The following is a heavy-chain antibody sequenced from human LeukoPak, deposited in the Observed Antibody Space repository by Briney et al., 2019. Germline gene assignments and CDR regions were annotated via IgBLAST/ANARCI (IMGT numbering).Heavy chain of an antibody. V-gene: IGHV1-46*01. J-gene: IGHJ3*02. D-gene: IGHD5-24*01. CDR3: ARAMADDAFDI. CDR2: INPSGGST. CDR1: GYTFTSYY. Sequence: ASVKVSCKASGYTFTSYYMHWVRLAPGQGHEWMGIINPSGGSTSYAQKFQGRVTMTRDTSTSTVYMELSSLRSEDTAVYYCARAMADDAFDIWGQGTMVTVSS.